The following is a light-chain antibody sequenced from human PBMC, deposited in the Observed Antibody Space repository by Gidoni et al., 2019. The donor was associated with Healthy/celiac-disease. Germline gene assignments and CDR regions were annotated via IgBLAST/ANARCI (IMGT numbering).Light chain of an antibody. CDR3: QSYDSSLEV. CDR2: GNS. CDR1: SSNIGAGYA. J-gene: IGLJ2*01. Sequence: QSVLRQPPSVSGAPGQRVTISCTGSSSNIGAGYAVHWYQQLPVTAPKLLNYGNSNRPSGVPYRFSGSKSGTSASLAIPGLQAEDEADYYCQSYDSSLEVFGGGTKLTVL. V-gene: IGLV1-40*01.